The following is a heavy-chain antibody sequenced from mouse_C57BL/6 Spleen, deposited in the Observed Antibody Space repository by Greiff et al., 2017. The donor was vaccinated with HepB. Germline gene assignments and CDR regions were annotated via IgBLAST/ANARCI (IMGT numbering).Heavy chain of an antibody. Sequence: DVMLVESGEGLVKPGGSLRLSCAASGFTFSSYAMSWVRQTPEKRLEWVAYISSGGDYIYYADTVKGRFTISRDNARNTLYLQMSSLKSEDTAMYYCTVYVKDYFDYWGQGTTLTVSS. D-gene: IGHD1-1*01. CDR2: ISSGGDYI. V-gene: IGHV5-9-1*02. CDR3: TVYVKDYFDY. J-gene: IGHJ2*01. CDR1: GFTFSSYA.